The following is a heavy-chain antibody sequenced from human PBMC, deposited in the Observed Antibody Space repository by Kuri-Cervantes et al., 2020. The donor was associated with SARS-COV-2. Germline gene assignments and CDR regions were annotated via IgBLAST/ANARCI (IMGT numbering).Heavy chain of an antibody. CDR1: GFTFTSSA. CDR3: AAALIDAFDI. Sequence: SVKVSCKASGFTFTSSAMQWVRQARGQRLEWIGWIVVGSGNTNYAQKFQERVTITRDMSTSTAYMELSSLRSEDMAVYDCAAALIDAFDIWGQGTMVTVSS. J-gene: IGHJ3*02. CDR2: IVVGSGNT. V-gene: IGHV1-58*02.